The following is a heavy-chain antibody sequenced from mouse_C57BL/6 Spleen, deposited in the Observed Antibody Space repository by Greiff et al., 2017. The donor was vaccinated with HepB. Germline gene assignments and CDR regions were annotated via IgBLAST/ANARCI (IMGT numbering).Heavy chain of an antibody. Sequence: EVQVVESGGGLVKPGGSLKLSCAASGFTFSDYGMHWVRQAPEKGLEWVAYISSGSSTIYYADTVKGRFTISRDNAKNTLFLQMTSLRSEDTAMYYCARGEDYYGSSRYWYFDVWGTGTTVTVSS. CDR2: ISSGSSTI. CDR1: GFTFSDYG. CDR3: ARGEDYYGSSRYWYFDV. V-gene: IGHV5-17*01. D-gene: IGHD1-1*01. J-gene: IGHJ1*03.